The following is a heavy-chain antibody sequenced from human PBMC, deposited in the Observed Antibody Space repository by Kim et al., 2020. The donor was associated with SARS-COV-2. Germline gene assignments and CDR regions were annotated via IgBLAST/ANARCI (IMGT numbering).Heavy chain of an antibody. CDR3: ARDYRGVAPLAPIDY. Sequence: GGSLRLSCAASGFTFSSYAMHWVRQAPGKGLEWVAVISYDGSNKYYADSVKGRFTISRDNSKNTLYLQMNSLRAEDTAVYYCARDYRGVAPLAPIDYWGQGTLVTVSS. J-gene: IGHJ4*02. CDR2: ISYDGSNK. CDR1: GFTFSSYA. V-gene: IGHV3-30-3*01. D-gene: IGHD2-15*01.